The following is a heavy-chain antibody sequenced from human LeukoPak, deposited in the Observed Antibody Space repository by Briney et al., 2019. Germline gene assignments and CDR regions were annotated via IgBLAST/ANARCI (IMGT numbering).Heavy chain of an antibody. D-gene: IGHD4-11*01. CDR1: GYSISSGYY. V-gene: IGHV4-38-2*01. CDR2: IYHSGST. Sequence: PSETLSLTCAVSGYSISSGYYWGWIRQPPGKGLEWIGSIYHSGSTYYNPSLKSRVTISVDTSKNQFSLKLSSVTAADTAVYYWARHPYSNYWFEPWGQGNLVTVSS. CDR3: ARHPYSNYWFEP. J-gene: IGHJ5*02.